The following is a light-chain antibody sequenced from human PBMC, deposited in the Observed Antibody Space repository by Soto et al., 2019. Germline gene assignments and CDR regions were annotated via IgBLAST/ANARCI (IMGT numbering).Light chain of an antibody. CDR1: GGHSSYA. Sequence: QSVLTQSPSASASLGASVKLTCTLSGGHSSYAIAWHQQQPGKGPRYLMKLDSDGSHNKGDGIPDRFSGSSSGAERYLTISRLQSEDEADYYCQTWGSGIPVVFGGGTKLTVL. CDR2: LDSDGSH. CDR3: QTWGSGIPVV. V-gene: IGLV4-69*01. J-gene: IGLJ2*01.